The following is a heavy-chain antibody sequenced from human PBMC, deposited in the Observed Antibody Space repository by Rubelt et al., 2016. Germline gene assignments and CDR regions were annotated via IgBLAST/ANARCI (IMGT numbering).Heavy chain of an antibody. CDR1: GDSIRSDNYY. CDR2: ISNRGTT. D-gene: IGHD1-26*01. CDR3: AGRGDLVDNAFDI. J-gene: IGHJ3*02. V-gene: IGHV4-31*03. Sequence: QVQLQESGPGLVKPSQTLSLTCTVSGDSIRSDNYYWSWIRQHPGKGLEWIGYISNRGTTYYNPSLKSRLSISMDMSKNQFALKLSSVTAADTAVYYCAGRGDLVDNAFDIWGQGTLVTVSS.